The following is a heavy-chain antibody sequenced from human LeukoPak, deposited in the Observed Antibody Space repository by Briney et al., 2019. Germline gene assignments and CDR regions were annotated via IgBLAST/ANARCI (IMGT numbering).Heavy chain of an antibody. V-gene: IGHV3-30-3*01. CDR1: GFTFSSYA. CDR2: ISYDGSNK. J-gene: IGHJ4*02. Sequence: GRSLRLSCAASGFTFSSYAMHWVRQAPGKGLEWVAVISYDGSNKYYADSVKGRFTISRDISRDTLYLQMNSLRAEDTAVYYCARDSPFAVLDSWGQGTLVTVSS. D-gene: IGHD3-3*02. CDR3: ARDSPFAVLDS.